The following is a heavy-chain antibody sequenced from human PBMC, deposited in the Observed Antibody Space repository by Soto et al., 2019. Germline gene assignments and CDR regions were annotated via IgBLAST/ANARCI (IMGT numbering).Heavy chain of an antibody. CDR3: AKISSSSSYFYY. J-gene: IGHJ4*02. Sequence: EVQLVESGGGLVQPGRSLRLSCAASGFTFDDYAMHWVRQAPGKGLEWVSGISWNSGSIGYADSVKGRFTISRDNAKNSLYLQMNSQRAEDTALYYCAKISSSSSYFYYWGQGTLVTVSS. CDR2: ISWNSGSI. D-gene: IGHD6-6*01. CDR1: GFTFDDYA. V-gene: IGHV3-9*01.